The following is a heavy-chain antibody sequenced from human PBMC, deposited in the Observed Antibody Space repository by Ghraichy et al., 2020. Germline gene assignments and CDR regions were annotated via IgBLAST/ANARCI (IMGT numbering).Heavy chain of an antibody. V-gene: IGHV4-39*01. CDR1: GGSIRNNSYY. CDR2: FYHDGSIT. D-gene: IGHD2/OR15-2a*01. CDR3: ARLSLSTWFDP. Sequence: ESLNISCTVSGGSIRNNSYYWGWIRQPPGKGLEWIGSFYHDGSITTYNPSLKSRVTISVDTSKTQLSLKMSSVTAADTAVYYCARLSLSTWFDPWGQGTLGTVSS. J-gene: IGHJ5*02.